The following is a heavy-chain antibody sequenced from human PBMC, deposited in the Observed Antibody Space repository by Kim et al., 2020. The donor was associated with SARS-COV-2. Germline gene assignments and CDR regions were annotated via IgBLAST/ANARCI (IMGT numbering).Heavy chain of an antibody. CDR1: GFTFSSYA. V-gene: IGHV3-23*01. D-gene: IGHD2-21*02. CDR3: AKDCGGDCYSHYFDY. CDR2: ISGSGGST. Sequence: GGSLRLFCAASGFTFSSYAMSWVRQAPGKGLEWVSAISGSGGSTYYADSVKGRFTISRDNSKNTLYLQMNSLRAEDTAVYYCAKDCGGDCYSHYFDYWGQGTLVTVSS. J-gene: IGHJ4*02.